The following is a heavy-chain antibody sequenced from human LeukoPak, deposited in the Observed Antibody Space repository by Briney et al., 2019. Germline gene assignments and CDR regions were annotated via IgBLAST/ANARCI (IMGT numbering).Heavy chain of an antibody. Sequence: GGSLRLSCAASGFTFSDYYMSWIRRAPGKGLEWVSYISSSSSYTNYADSVKGRFTISRDNAKNSLYLQMNSLRAEDTAVYYCARDRIAAAVPLPLYYYYYGMDVWGQGTTVTVSS. V-gene: IGHV3-11*06. CDR3: ARDRIAAAVPLPLYYYYYGMDV. CDR1: GFTFSDYY. J-gene: IGHJ6*02. CDR2: ISSSSSYT. D-gene: IGHD6-13*01.